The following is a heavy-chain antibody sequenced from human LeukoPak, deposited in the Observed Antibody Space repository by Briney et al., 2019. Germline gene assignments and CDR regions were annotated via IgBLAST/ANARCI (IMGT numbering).Heavy chain of an antibody. CDR2: ISAYNGNT. Sequence: ASVKVTCKASGYTFTSYGISWVRQAPGQGLEWMGLISAYNGNTNYAQKLQGRVIMTTDTSTSTAYMELRSLRSDDTAVYYCARFGPVDIVASLKYYYYGMDVWGQGTTVTVSS. D-gene: IGHD5-12*01. V-gene: IGHV1-18*04. CDR1: GYTFTSYG. J-gene: IGHJ6*02. CDR3: ARFGPVDIVASLKYYYYGMDV.